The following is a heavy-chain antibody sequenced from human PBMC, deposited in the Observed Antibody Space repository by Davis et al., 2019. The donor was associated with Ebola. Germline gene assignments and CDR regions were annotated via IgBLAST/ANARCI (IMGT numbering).Heavy chain of an antibody. CDR1: GFTVSSNY. Sequence: GGSLRLSCAASGFTVSSNYMSWVRQAPGQGLEWVSVIYSGGSTYYADSVKGRFTISRDNSKNTLYLQMNSLRAEDTAVYYCARYSIAAAGILLGMDVWGQGTTVTVSS. V-gene: IGHV3-66*01. CDR3: ARYSIAAAGILLGMDV. J-gene: IGHJ6*02. CDR2: IYSGGST. D-gene: IGHD6-13*01.